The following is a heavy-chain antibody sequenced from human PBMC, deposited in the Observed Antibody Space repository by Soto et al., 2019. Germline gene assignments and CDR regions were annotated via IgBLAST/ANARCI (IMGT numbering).Heavy chain of an antibody. J-gene: IGHJ6*02. Sequence: GASLRLSCGASGFTFSSYAMHWVRQAPGEGLEWVALISYDGTIEYYADSVKGRFTISRDNSKNTLYLQMNSLRAEDTAVYYCARGGGYTSFKASYYSAMDVWGQGTTVTVSS. CDR2: ISYDGTIE. D-gene: IGHD5-12*01. CDR3: ARGGGYTSFKASYYSAMDV. V-gene: IGHV3-30-3*01. CDR1: GFTFSSYA.